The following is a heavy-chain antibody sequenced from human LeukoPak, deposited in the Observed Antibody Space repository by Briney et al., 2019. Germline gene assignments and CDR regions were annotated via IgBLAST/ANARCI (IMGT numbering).Heavy chain of an antibody. J-gene: IGHJ5*02. D-gene: IGHD6-19*01. CDR3: AREGGWYNWFDP. Sequence: SETLSLTCTVSGGSISSYYWSWIRQPPGRGLEWIGYIYYSGSTNYNPSLKSRVTISVDTSKNQFPLKLSSVTAADTAVYYCAREGGWYNWFDPWGQGTLVTVSS. CDR1: GGSISSYY. CDR2: IYYSGST. V-gene: IGHV4-59*01.